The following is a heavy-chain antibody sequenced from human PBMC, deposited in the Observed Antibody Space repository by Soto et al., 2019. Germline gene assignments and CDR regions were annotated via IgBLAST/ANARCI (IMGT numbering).Heavy chain of an antibody. Sequence: EVQLVKSGGGLVQPGRSLRLSCAASGFTFDDYAMPWVRQAPGKGLEWVSGISWNSGSIGYADSVKGRFTISRDNAKNSLYLQMNSLRAEDTALYYCAKAGFWSGYYSLVDYWGQGTLVTVSS. J-gene: IGHJ4*02. CDR3: AKAGFWSGYYSLVDY. D-gene: IGHD3-3*01. CDR1: GFTFDDYA. CDR2: ISWNSGSI. V-gene: IGHV3-9*01.